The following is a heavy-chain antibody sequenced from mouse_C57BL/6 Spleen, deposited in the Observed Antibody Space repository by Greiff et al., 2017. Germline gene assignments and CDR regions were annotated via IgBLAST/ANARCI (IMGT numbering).Heavy chain of an antibody. CDR2: IDPSDSYT. Sequence: QVQLKQPGAELVMPGASVKLSCKASGYTFTSYWMHWVKQRPGQGLEWIGEIDPSDSYTNYNQKFKGKSTLTVDKSSSTAYMQLSSLTSEDSAVYYCARRESWEAWFAYWGQGTLVTVSA. J-gene: IGHJ3*01. V-gene: IGHV1-69*01. D-gene: IGHD4-1*01. CDR3: ARRESWEAWFAY. CDR1: GYTFTSYW.